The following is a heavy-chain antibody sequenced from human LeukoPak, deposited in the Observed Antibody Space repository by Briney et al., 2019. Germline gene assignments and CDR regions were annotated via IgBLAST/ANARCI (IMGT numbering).Heavy chain of an antibody. CDR3: AREFAFYYGSGSFWRAFGI. CDR2: ISSNGGST. CDR1: GFTFSSYA. D-gene: IGHD3-10*01. Sequence: GGSLRLSCAASGFTFSSYAMHWVRQAPGKGLEYVSAISSNGGSTYYANSVKGRFTISRDNSKNTLYLQMGSLRAEDMAVYYCAREFAFYYGSGSFWRAFGIWGQGTMVTVSS. V-gene: IGHV3-64*01. J-gene: IGHJ3*02.